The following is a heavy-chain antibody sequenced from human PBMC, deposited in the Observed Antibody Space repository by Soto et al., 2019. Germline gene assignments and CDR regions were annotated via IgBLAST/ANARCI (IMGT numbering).Heavy chain of an antibody. Sequence: LTCAVSGGFTSTNNWWSWVRQPPGKGLEWIGDAYHSGSTEYNPSLKSRVSISVDKSKNQISLKLTSATAADTAVYYCARSPPSSYYGGSGTFDYWGQGTLVTSPQ. CDR1: GGFTSTNNW. D-gene: IGHD3-10*01. J-gene: IGHJ4*02. CDR2: AYHSGST. CDR3: ARSPPSSYYGGSGTFDY. V-gene: IGHV4-4*02.